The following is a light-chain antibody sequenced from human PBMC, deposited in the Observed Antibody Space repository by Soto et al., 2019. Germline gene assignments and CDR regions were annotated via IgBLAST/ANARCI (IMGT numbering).Light chain of an antibody. V-gene: IGKV1-27*01. CDR1: QDISVY. CDR2: SAS. J-gene: IGKJ5*01. CDR3: QKFNTAPLT. Sequence: DIQMTQSPSSLSASVGDRVTITCRASQDISVYLAWYQQKPGKVPKLLIYSASTLQSGVPSRFSGSGSGTXXXXTIXXXQPEDVATYFCQKFNTAPLTFGQGTRLEIK.